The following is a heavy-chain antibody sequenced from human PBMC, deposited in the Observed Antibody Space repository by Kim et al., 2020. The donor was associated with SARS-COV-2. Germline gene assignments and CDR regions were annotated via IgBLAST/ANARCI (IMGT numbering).Heavy chain of an antibody. CDR2: INPNSGGT. D-gene: IGHD7-27*01. Sequence: ASVKVSCKASGYTFTGYYMHWVRQAPGQGLEWMGWINPNSGGTNYAQKFQGRVTMTRDTSISTAYMELSRLRSDDTAVYYCASRSAGDAIRYFDYWGQGTLVTVSS. J-gene: IGHJ4*02. CDR3: ASRSAGDAIRYFDY. CDR1: GYTFTGYY. V-gene: IGHV1-2*02.